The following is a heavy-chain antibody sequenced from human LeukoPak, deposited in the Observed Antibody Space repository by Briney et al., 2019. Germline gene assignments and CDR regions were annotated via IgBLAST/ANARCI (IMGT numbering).Heavy chain of an antibody. Sequence: GGSLRPSCAASALAFNTYSMHWVRQAPGKGLEWVALEPYDGGIKYHSESVKGRFIISRDNGNDTLHLEMSRLRAGDTDLYFCARGYCNSNVCYGDHFEYWGQGTLVTVSS. V-gene: IGHV3-30-3*01. CDR2: EPYDGGIK. J-gene: IGHJ4*02. CDR1: ALAFNTYS. CDR3: ARGYCNSNVCYGDHFEY. D-gene: IGHD2-2*01.